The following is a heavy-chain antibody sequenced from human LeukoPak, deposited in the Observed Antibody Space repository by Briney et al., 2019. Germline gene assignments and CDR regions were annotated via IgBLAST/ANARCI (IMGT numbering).Heavy chain of an antibody. CDR1: GGSFRGYY. V-gene: IGHV4-34*01. Sequence: PSETLSLTCAVYGGSFRGYYWSCIRQPPGKGLEWIGEINHSGSTNYNPSLKSRVTISVDTSKNQFSLKLSSVTAADTAVYYCARGRARISRGLSAFDIWGQGTMVTVSS. D-gene: IGHD2/OR15-2a*01. J-gene: IGHJ3*02. CDR3: ARGRARISRGLSAFDI. CDR2: INHSGST.